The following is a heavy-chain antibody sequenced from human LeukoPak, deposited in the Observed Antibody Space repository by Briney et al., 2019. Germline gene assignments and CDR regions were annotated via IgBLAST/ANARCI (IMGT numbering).Heavy chain of an antibody. Sequence: SETLSLTCTVPGGSISSSSYYWGWIRQPPGKGLEWIGSIYYSGSTYYNPSLKSRVTISVDTSKNQFSLKLSSVTAADTAVYYCARLLGLGVGDYWGQGTLVTVSS. D-gene: IGHD1-26*01. J-gene: IGHJ4*02. CDR3: ARLLGLGVGDY. CDR1: GGSISSSSYY. CDR2: IYYSGST. V-gene: IGHV4-39*07.